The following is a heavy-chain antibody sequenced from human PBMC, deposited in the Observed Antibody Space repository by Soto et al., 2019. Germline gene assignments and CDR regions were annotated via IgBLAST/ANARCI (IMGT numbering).Heavy chain of an antibody. CDR3: ARDSSRAGYSYEFDY. CDR2: IYYSGST. V-gene: IGHV4-59*01. Sequence: SVMLCVPCSVAGGSSGGYDGSWIRQPPGKGPEWIGFIYYSGSTNYNPSLKSRVTISVDTSKTQFSLKLSSVTAADTAVYYCARDSSRAGYSYEFDYWGLGTLVTVSS. D-gene: IGHD5-18*01. J-gene: IGHJ4*02. CDR1: GGSSGGYD.